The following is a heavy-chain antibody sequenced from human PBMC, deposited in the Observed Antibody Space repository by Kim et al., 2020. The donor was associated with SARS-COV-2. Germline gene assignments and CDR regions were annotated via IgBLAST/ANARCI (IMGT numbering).Heavy chain of an antibody. CDR1: GFTFNDYF. V-gene: IGHV3-72*01. CDR2: IRNKAGSYAT. Sequence: GGSLRLSCAASGFTFNDYFIHWVRRAPGRGLEWVGRIRNKAGSYATEYAASVQARFTISRDDSKTSVDLQMNYLKTEDTAVYYCARENWYFDHWGRGTLVTVSS. CDR3: ARENWYFDH. J-gene: IGHJ2*01.